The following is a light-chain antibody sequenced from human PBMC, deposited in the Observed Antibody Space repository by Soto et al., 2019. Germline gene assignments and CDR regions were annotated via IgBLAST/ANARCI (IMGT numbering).Light chain of an antibody. CDR1: SSDVGGYNY. V-gene: IGLV2-14*01. CDR3: SSYTSSSTLMV. CDR2: AVS. J-gene: IGLJ2*01. Sequence: QSVLTQPASVSGSPGQSITISCTGTSSDVGGYNYVSWYQQHPGKAPKLMIHAVSNRPSGVSNRFSGSKSGNTASLTISGLQAEDEADYYCSSYTSSSTLMVFGGGTKVTVL.